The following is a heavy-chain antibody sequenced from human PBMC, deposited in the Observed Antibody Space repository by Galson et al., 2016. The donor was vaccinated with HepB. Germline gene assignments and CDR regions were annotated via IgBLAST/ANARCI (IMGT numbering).Heavy chain of an antibody. V-gene: IGHV3-23*01. D-gene: IGHD3-16*01. CDR3: AKSSGLTITFGLLNY. CDR1: GFTFSYHA. J-gene: IGHJ4*02. Sequence: SLRLSCAASGFTFSYHAMAWVRQAPGKGLEWVLGVDGTGDTTYYADSMRGRFTISRDNSKNTLYLQMNSLRAEDTAVYYCAKSSGLTITFGLLNYWGQGTLVTVSS. CDR2: VDGTGDTT.